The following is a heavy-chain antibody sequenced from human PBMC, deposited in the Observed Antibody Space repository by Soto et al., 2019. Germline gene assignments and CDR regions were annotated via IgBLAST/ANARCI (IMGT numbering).Heavy chain of an antibody. CDR1: GFTFSNYA. CDR3: AKGIGYDILTGEDY. CDR2: IDGSGGDT. Sequence: GGSLRLSCAVSGFTFSNYAMTWVRQAPGKGLEWFSGIDGSGGDTYYADSVKGRFTISRDNSQDTLYLQMNRLRAEDTAVYFCAKGIGYDILTGEDYWGQGTLVTVSS. J-gene: IGHJ4*02. D-gene: IGHD3-9*01. V-gene: IGHV3-23*01.